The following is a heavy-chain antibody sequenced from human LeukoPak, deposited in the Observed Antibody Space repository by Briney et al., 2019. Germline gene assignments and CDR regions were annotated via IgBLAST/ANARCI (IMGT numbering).Heavy chain of an antibody. D-gene: IGHD6-6*01. CDR1: GSTFSSYT. Sequence: WGSLRLSCAASGSTFSSYTMNWVRQAPGKGLEWVSAISSSSSYKYYADSVKGRFTISRDNAKNSLYLQMNSLRAEDTAVYYCARDSSSSNYYYGMGVWGQGTTVTVSS. J-gene: IGHJ6*02. CDR3: ARDSSSSNYYYGMGV. V-gene: IGHV3-21*01. CDR2: ISSSSSYK.